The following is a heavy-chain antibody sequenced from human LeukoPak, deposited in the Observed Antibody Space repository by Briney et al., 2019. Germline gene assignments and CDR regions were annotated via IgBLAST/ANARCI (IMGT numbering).Heavy chain of an antibody. CDR3: ARGGPGRSLTIVPERTKYYMDV. V-gene: IGHV3-21*01. CDR1: EFTFSRYT. CDR2: ISSSSRYI. D-gene: IGHD1-26*01. J-gene: IGHJ6*03. Sequence: GGSLRLSCAASEFTFSRYTMNWVRQAPGKGLEGVSSISSSSRYISYADSVKGRFTISRDNAKNSLYLQMNSLRAEDTAMYYCARGGPGRSLTIVPERTKYYMDVWGKGATVTVSS.